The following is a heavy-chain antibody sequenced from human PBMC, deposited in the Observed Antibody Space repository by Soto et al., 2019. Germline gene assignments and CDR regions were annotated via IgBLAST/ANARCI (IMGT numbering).Heavy chain of an antibody. D-gene: IGHD2-8*01. CDR3: ASFPVIITNREDS. CDR2: VFYTGRA. Sequence: TSETQSHTWTVSDGSLGSYYWSWIRQPPGKGLEWIGYVFYTGRANYNASLKSRVSISLDTSNYQFSLRLGSVTAADTAVYYCASFPVIITNREDSWGQGTLVTVSS. J-gene: IGHJ5*01. CDR1: DGSLGSYY. V-gene: IGHV4-59*01.